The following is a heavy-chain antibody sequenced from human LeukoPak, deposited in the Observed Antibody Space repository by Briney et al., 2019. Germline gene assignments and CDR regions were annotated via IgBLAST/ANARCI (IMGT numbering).Heavy chain of an antibody. Sequence: SETLSLTCAVYGGSFSGYYWSWIRQPPGKGLEWIGEINHSGSTNYNPSLKSRVTISVDTSKNQFSLKLSSVTAADTAVYYCARGPYSSSWLQFYGYWGQGTLVTVSS. CDR3: ARGPYSSSWLQFYGY. D-gene: IGHD6-13*01. CDR2: INHSGST. J-gene: IGHJ4*02. V-gene: IGHV4-34*01. CDR1: GGSFSGYY.